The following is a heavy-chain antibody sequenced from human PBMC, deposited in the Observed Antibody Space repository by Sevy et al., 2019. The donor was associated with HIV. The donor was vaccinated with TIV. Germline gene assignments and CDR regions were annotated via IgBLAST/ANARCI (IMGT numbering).Heavy chain of an antibody. D-gene: IGHD2-2*01. V-gene: IGHV3-33*01. CDR3: ARDLRRYCSSTSCPGGFDY. Sequence: GGSLRLSCAASGFTFSSYGMHWVHQAPGKGLEWVAVIWYDGSNKYYADSVKGRFTISRDNSKNTLYLQMNSLRAEDTAVYYCARDLRRYCSSTSCPGGFDYWGQGTLVTVSS. CDR2: IWYDGSNK. CDR1: GFTFSSYG. J-gene: IGHJ4*02.